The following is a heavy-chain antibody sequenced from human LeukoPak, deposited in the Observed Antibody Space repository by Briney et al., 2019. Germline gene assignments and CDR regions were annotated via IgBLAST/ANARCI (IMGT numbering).Heavy chain of an antibody. CDR1: GGSFSGYY. V-gene: IGHV4-34*01. D-gene: IGHD3-10*01. J-gene: IGHJ5*02. CDR2: INHSGST. Sequence: PSETLSLTCAVYGGSFSGYYWSWIRQPPGKGLEWIGEINHSGSTNYNPSLKSRVTISVDTSKNQFSLKLSSVTAADTAVYYCARGKPPAYGSGSYYKGRWFDPWGQGTLVTVSS. CDR3: ARGKPPAYGSGSYYKGRWFDP.